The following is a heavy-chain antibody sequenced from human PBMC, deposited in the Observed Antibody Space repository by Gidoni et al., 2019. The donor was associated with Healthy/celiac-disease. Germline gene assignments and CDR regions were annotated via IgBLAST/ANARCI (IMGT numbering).Heavy chain of an antibody. CDR3: ARDRGSSWYSFDY. D-gene: IGHD6-13*01. Sequence: VQLVESGGGVVQPGRSLRLSCAASGFTFSSYGMHLVRQAPGKGLEWVAVIWYDGSNKYYADSVKGRFTISRDNSKNTLYLQMNSLRAEDTAVYYCARDRGSSWYSFDYWGQGTLVTVSS. CDR2: IWYDGSNK. CDR1: GFTFSSYG. V-gene: IGHV3-33*01. J-gene: IGHJ4*02.